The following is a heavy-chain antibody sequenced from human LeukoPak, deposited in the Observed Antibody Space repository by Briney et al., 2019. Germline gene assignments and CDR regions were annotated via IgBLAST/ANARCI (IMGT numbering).Heavy chain of an antibody. J-gene: IGHJ5*02. V-gene: IGHV1-69*13. CDR3: AREYRRGYCSGGSCLRGVDP. CDR2: IIPIFGTA. D-gene: IGHD2-15*01. Sequence: SVKVSCKASGGTFSSYAISWVRQAPGQGLERMGGIIPIFGTANYAQKFQGRVTITADESTSTAYMELSSLRSEDTAVYYCAREYRRGYCSGGSCLRGVDPWGQGTLVTVSS. CDR1: GGTFSSYA.